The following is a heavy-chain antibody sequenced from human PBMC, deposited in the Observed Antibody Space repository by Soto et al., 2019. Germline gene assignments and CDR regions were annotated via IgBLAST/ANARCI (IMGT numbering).Heavy chain of an antibody. CDR1: GGSFSGYY. D-gene: IGHD5-12*01. J-gene: IGHJ3*02. CDR3: ARPAPIADGYNDDSFDI. Sequence: QVQLQQWGAGLLKPSETLSLTCAVYGGSFSGYYWSWIRQPPGKGLEWIGEINHSGSTNYNPSLKSGVTISVDTSKNQFSLKLSSVTAADTAVYYCARPAPIADGYNDDSFDIWGQGTMVTVSS. CDR2: INHSGST. V-gene: IGHV4-34*01.